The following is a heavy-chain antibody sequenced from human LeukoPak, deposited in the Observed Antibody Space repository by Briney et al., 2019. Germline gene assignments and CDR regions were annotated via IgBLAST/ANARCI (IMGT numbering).Heavy chain of an antibody. J-gene: IGHJ3*02. CDR3: AKGSHLGSSWSQDAFDI. CDR1: GFTFSNYG. D-gene: IGHD6-13*01. CDR2: IRFDGNIK. Sequence: GGSLRLSCIASGFTFSNYGMQWVRQAPGKGLEWVAFIRFDGNIKYYADSVKGRFTISRDNSKNTLYLQMNSLRGEDTAVFFCAKGSHLGSSWSQDAFDIWGQGTMVTVSS. V-gene: IGHV3-30*02.